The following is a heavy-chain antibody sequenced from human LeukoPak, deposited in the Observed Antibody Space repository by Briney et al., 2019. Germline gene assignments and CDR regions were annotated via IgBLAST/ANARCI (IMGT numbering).Heavy chain of an antibody. J-gene: IGHJ4*02. CDR1: GFTFSGFW. CDR2: INSDGSEG. CDR3: ANDLGMRRSAVADYDYFDY. Sequence: PGGSLRLSCAVSGFTFSGFWMSWSRQAPGKGLEWVASINSDGSEGYYADVVKGRFTISRDNAKNSLYLQINSLRAEDTAVYYCANDLGMRRSAVADYDYFDYWGQGTLVTVSS. V-gene: IGHV3-7*03. D-gene: IGHD6-19*01.